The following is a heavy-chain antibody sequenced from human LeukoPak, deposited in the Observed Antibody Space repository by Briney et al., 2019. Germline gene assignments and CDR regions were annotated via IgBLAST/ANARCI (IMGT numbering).Heavy chain of an antibody. V-gene: IGHV4-39*07. CDR2: IYDSGST. D-gene: IGHD3-3*01. Sequence: SETLSLTCTVSGGSIRSSYYYWGWIRQPPGKGLEWIGSIYDSGSTNYNPSLKSRVTISVDTSKNQFSLKLSSVTAADTAVYYCARTYPRTKLRFLEWLPSYYFDYWGQGTLVTVSS. CDR3: ARTYPRTKLRFLEWLPSYYFDY. CDR1: GGSIRSSYYY. J-gene: IGHJ4*02.